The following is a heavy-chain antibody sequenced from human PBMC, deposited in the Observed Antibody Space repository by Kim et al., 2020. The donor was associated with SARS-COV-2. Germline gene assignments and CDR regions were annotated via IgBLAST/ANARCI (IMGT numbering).Heavy chain of an antibody. Sequence: ASVKVSCKASGYTFTSYYMQWVRQAPGQGLEWMGIINPGGDTKSYAQKFQGRVALTRDTATSTVYMELSGLTSEDTAVYYCAREEISGLRYFDSWGQGTLVTVSS. CDR2: INPGGDTK. CDR1: GYTFTSYY. CDR3: AREEISGLRYFDS. V-gene: IGHV1-46*01. J-gene: IGHJ4*02. D-gene: IGHD2-15*01.